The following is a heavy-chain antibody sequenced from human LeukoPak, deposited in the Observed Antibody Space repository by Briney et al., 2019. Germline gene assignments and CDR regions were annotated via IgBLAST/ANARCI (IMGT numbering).Heavy chain of an antibody. J-gene: IGHJ4*02. V-gene: IGHV3-23*01. Sequence: GGSLRLSCAASGFTFSNYAMSWVRQAPGKGLEWVSTISGSGGDTYYADSVKGRFTISRDNSKNTLYLQMSSLRAEDTAVFYCAKDQVRSYCSVGSCYPFDYWGQGTLVTVSS. D-gene: IGHD2-15*01. CDR3: AKDQVRSYCSVGSCYPFDY. CDR2: ISGSGGDT. CDR1: GFTFSNYA.